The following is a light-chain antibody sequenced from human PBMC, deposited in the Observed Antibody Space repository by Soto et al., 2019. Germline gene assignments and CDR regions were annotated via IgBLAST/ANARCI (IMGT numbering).Light chain of an antibody. CDR2: GAS. V-gene: IGKV3-20*01. Sequence: EIVLTQSPGTLSLSPGERATLSCRASQTITVSHLAWYQQKPGQAPRLLIFGASNRATAIPDRFSGGGSGTDFTLTINRLEPEDSAVYYCQQYDASPWTFGLGTKVEIK. J-gene: IGKJ1*01. CDR1: QTITVSH. CDR3: QQYDASPWT.